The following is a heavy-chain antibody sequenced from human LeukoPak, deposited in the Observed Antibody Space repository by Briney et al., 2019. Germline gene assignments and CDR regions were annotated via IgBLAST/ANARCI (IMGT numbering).Heavy chain of an antibody. CDR2: ISGSGGST. J-gene: IGHJ4*02. CDR3: AKVSNIAVATGPFDY. D-gene: IGHD6-19*01. V-gene: IGHV3-23*01. Sequence: GGSLRLSCAASGFTFSRYAMSWVRQAPGKGLEWVSAISGSGGSTYYADSVKGRFTISRDNSKNTLYLQMNSLRAEDTAVYYCAKVSNIAVATGPFDYWGQGTLVTVSS. CDR1: GFTFSRYA.